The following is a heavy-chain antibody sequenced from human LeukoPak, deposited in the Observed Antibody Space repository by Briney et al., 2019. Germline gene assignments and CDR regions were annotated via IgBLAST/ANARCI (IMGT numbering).Heavy chain of an antibody. CDR3: ARAPSEIGGYYPEYFRH. V-gene: IGHV3-74*01. Sequence: GGSLRLSCEASGFTFSNYWMHWVRQAPGKGLVWVSRINSDGGSTTYADSVKGRFTISRDNAKNTVSLQMNSLRAEDTGVYYCARAPSEIGGYYPEYFRHWGQGTLVTVSS. CDR2: INSDGGST. CDR1: GFTFSNYW. D-gene: IGHD3-22*01. J-gene: IGHJ1*01.